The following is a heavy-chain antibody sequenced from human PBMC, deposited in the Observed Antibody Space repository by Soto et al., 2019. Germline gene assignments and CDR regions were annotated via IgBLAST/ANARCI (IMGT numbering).Heavy chain of an antibody. CDR1: GYTFTSYD. J-gene: IGHJ6*04. CDR2: MNPNSGNT. CDR3: AREKAPYGMDL. Sequence: QVQLVQSGAEVKKPVASVKVSCKASGYTFTSYDINWVRQATGQGLGWMGWMNPNSGNTGYAQKFQGTVTMTRNTSISTAYTELSRLRSQHTAVYYFAREKAPYGMDLWGKGTTLSVSS. V-gene: IGHV1-8*01.